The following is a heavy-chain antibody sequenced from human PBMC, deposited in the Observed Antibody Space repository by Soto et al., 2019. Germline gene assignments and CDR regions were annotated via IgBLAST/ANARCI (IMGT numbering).Heavy chain of an antibody. CDR3: AREYSSGWFDY. V-gene: IGHV3-30-3*01. CDR2: VSFDGNNK. J-gene: IGHJ4*02. Sequence: GGSLRLSCAASGFSFSNSAMHWVRQAPGKGLEWVAGVSFDGNNKYYADSVKGRFTISRDNSKSTLYLQMNSLRPEDTAVYYCAREYSSGWFDYWGQGTLVTVSS. D-gene: IGHD6-19*01. CDR1: GFSFSNSA.